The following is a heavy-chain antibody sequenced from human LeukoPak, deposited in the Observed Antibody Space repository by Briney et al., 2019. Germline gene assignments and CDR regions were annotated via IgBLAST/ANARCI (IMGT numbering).Heavy chain of an antibody. J-gene: IGHJ6*03. CDR3: ARRSVAAAANYYYYYMDV. D-gene: IGHD6-13*01. V-gene: IGHV4-38-2*01. CDR1: GYSISSGYY. CDR2: IYHSGST. Sequence: TSVTLSLTCAVSGYSISSGYYWGWIRQPPGKGLEWIGSIYHSGSTYYNPSLKSRVTISVDTSKNQFSLKLSSVTAADTAVYYCARRSVAAAANYYYYYMDVWGKGTTVTVSS.